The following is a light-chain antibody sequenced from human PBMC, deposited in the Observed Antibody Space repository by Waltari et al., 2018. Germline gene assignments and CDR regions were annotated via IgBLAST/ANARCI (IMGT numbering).Light chain of an antibody. Sequence: DSQNNSKWLAGYKQKPRKAPKLLIYKASTLESGVPSRFSGSGSGTEFTLTISSLQPEDFATYYCQQYNSYSLLSFGGGTKVEIK. J-gene: IGKJ4*02. CDR2: KAS. CDR1: QNNSKW. V-gene: IGKV1-5*03. CDR3: QQYNSYSLLS.